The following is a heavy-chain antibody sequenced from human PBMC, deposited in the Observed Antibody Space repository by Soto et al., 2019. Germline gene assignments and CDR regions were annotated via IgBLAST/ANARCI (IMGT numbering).Heavy chain of an antibody. J-gene: IGHJ6*02. Sequence: VKVYCKDSGGAFSSYASMCVRQAPGQGLEWMGGIIPIFGTANYAQKFQGRVTITADESKNQVSLRLGSVTAADTAVYYCASLPARQYFHGVDVWGQGTTVTVSS. D-gene: IGHD2-2*01. CDR1: GGAFSSYA. CDR3: ASLPARQYFHGVDV. CDR2: IIPIFGTA. V-gene: IGHV1-69*13.